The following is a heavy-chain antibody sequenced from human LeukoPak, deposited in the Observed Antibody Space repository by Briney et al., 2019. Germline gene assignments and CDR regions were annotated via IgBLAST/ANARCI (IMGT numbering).Heavy chain of an antibody. CDR1: GFTFSSYS. CDR3: ARVHCSSTSCSSRGYNWFDP. CDR2: ISRKSSYK. J-gene: IGHJ5*02. V-gene: IGHV3-21*01. D-gene: IGHD2-2*01. Sequence: PGGSLRLSFAASGFTFSSYSMNWVRQAPGQGLGGGPWISRKSSYKYYASSVNGRFTISRDNAKNSLYLQMNSLRAEDTAVYYCARVHCSSTSCSSRGYNWFDPWGQGTLVTVSS.